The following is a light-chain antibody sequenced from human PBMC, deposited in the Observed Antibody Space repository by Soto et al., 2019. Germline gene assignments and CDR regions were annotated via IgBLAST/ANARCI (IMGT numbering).Light chain of an antibody. CDR2: DTS. J-gene: IGKJ4*02. CDR1: PGIGST. V-gene: IGKV3-15*01. Sequence: EVVMTQSPSTLSVSLGERATLSCTASPGIGSTLAWYQQKPGQAPRPLIYDTSTTATGIPARFIGSGSGTDFTLTITSLQSEDFAVYYCQHYVTWPPAFGRGTKVEIK. CDR3: QHYVTWPPA.